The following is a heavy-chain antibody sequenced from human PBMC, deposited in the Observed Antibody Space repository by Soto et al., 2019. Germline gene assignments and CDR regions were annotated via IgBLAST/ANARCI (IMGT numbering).Heavy chain of an antibody. CDR3: SGDRSNSPDYFDY. CDR1: GGSISSDDYY. Sequence: QVQLLQSGPGLVKPSQTLSLTCTVSGGSISSDDYYWSWIRQPPGKGLEWIGYIYYSGRTNYNPSLNSRLSISVDTSKNQFSLKLSSVSAVDTAVYFCSGDRSNSPDYFDYWGQGILVTVSS. V-gene: IGHV4-30-4*01. D-gene: IGHD6-13*01. CDR2: IYYSGRT. J-gene: IGHJ4*02.